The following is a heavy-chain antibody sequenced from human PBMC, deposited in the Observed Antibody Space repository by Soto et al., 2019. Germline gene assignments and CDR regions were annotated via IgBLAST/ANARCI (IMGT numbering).Heavy chain of an antibody. CDR2: FDPEDGET. D-gene: IGHD3-9*01. V-gene: IGHV1-24*01. J-gene: IGHJ4*02. CDR1: GYTLTELS. Sequence: GASVKVSCKVSGYTLTELSMHWVRQAPGKGLEWMGGFDPEDGETIYAQKFQGRVTMTEDTSTDTAYMELSSLRSEDTAVYYCATRQDVLRYFDWLLDWGQGTLVTACS. CDR3: ATRQDVLRYFDWLLD.